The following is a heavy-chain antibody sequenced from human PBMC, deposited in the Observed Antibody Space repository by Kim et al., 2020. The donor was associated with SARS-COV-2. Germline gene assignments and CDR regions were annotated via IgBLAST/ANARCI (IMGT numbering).Heavy chain of an antibody. Sequence: GGSLRLSCAASGFTFNNYAMSWVRKAPGKGLEWVSGIRDSGGSTKYAASVKGRFSISRDNSKNTLYLQMDSLGAEDTSIYYCAKVTSGSSGWVEYFQHWGQGTLVTVSS. V-gene: IGHV3-23*01. J-gene: IGHJ1*01. CDR1: GFTFNNYA. CDR2: IRDSGGST. D-gene: IGHD6-19*01. CDR3: AKVTSGSSGWVEYFQH.